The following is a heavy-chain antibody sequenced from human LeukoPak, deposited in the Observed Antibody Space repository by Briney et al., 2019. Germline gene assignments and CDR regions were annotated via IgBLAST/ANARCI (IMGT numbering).Heavy chain of an antibody. V-gene: IGHV1-58*01. J-gene: IGHJ5*02. CDR3: AAEIPVRFDP. CDR2: IFVGSGHT. D-gene: IGHD2-21*01. Sequence: GTSVKVSCKASGCTFIRSAVQWLRQARGQHPEWIGGIFVGSGHTKNARKFQERVTTTNDMTTGTGYMELSSLRSEDTAVYYCAAEIPVRFDPWGQGTLVTVSS. CDR1: GCTFIRSA.